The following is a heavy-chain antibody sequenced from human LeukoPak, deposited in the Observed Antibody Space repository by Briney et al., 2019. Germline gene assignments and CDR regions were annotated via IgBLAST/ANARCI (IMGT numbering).Heavy chain of an antibody. CDR2: IYYSGST. Sequence: SETLSLTCTVSGGSISSYYWSWIRQPPGKGLEWIGYIYYSGSTNYNPSLKSRVTISVDTSKNQFSLKLSSVTAADTAVYYCARVSTYSNHDYYYYMDVWGKGTTVTVSS. CDR3: ARVSTYSNHDYYYYMDV. CDR1: GGSISSYY. D-gene: IGHD4-11*01. V-gene: IGHV4-59*01. J-gene: IGHJ6*03.